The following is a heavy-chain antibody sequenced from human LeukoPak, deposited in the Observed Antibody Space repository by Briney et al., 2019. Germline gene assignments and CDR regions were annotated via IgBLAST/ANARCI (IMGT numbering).Heavy chain of an antibody. Sequence: ASVKVSCKASGYSFSNYGISWVRQAPGQGLEWMGWTSVYNAKTKYARKFEGRFTVSTDTSTTTAYMELRGLRSDDTATYYRARDLKSDYTNVDGISWLDPWGQGTLVTVSS. D-gene: IGHD4-11*01. CDR1: GYSFSNYG. CDR2: TSVYNAKT. V-gene: IGHV1-18*01. CDR3: ARDLKSDYTNVDGISWLDP. J-gene: IGHJ5*02.